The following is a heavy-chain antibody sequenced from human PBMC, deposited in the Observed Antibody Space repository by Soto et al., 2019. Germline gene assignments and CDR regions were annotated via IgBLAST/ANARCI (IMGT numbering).Heavy chain of an antibody. V-gene: IGHV3-23*01. CDR2: ISGSGDST. CDR1: GFTFGTYA. J-gene: IGHJ5*02. D-gene: IGHD5-18*01. CDR3: AKDRSVDTRDWFDP. Sequence: EVQLLESGGGLVQPGGSLRLSCAASGFTFGTYAMSWVRQAQGKGLEWVSSISGSGDSTYYADSVKGRFSISRDNSKSTLYLQMNILRAEDTAVYDCAKDRSVDTRDWFDPWGQGTLVTVSS.